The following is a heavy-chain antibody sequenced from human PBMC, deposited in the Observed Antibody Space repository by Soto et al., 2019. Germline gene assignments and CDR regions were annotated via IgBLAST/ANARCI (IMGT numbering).Heavy chain of an antibody. CDR2: NYYSGIT. Sequence: WTWLRQHPGKGLEWIGYNYYSGITYYHPSLKSRVTISLDTSKNQFSLKLSSVTAADTAVYYCARGSSIAGLYYGMDVWGQGTTVTVSS. D-gene: IGHD6-6*01. J-gene: IGHJ6*02. V-gene: IGHV4-31*02. CDR3: ARGSSIAGLYYGMDV.